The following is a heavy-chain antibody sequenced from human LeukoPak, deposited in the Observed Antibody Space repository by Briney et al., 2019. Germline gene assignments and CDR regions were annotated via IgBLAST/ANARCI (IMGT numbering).Heavy chain of an antibody. Sequence: SETLSLTCAVYGGSFSGYYWSWIRQPPGKGLEWIGEINHSGTTNYNPSLMSRVTISVDTSKNQFSLKLSSVTAADTAVYYCTIHIVVVTAAKKKNWFDPWGQGTLVTVSS. CDR2: INHSGTT. J-gene: IGHJ5*02. CDR3: TIHIVVVTAAKKKNWFDP. CDR1: GGSFSGYY. D-gene: IGHD2-2*01. V-gene: IGHV4-34*01.